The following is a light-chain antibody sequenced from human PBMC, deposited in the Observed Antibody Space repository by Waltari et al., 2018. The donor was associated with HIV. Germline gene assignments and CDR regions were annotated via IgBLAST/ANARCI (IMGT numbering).Light chain of an antibody. CDR3: STWDGGLRCVV. Sequence: QSVLTQPPSASGAPGQRVTISCSGNSSNIGRNTVTWYQQLPETAPKLLIYTNNQRPSGVPDRFAGSKSGTSASLAISGLQSGDEADYYCSTWDGGLRCVVFGGGTKLTVL. CDR2: TNN. V-gene: IGLV1-44*01. J-gene: IGLJ2*01. CDR1: SSNIGRNT.